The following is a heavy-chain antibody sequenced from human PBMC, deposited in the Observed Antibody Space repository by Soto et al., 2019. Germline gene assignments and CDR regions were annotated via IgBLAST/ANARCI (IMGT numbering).Heavy chain of an antibody. CDR2: IVVGSGHT. J-gene: IGHJ6*03. V-gene: IGHV1-58*02. Sequence: QMQLVQSGPEVKKPGTSVKVSCKASGFTFTSSAMQWVRQARGQRLEWIGWIVVGSGHTNYAQKFQERVTITRDMSTSTAYREMSRLRSEDTAVYYCAESIDCSCGSCDSVDYYYYMDVWGKGTPVTVSS. CDR1: GFTFTSSA. CDR3: AESIDCSCGSCDSVDYYYYMDV. D-gene: IGHD2-15*01.